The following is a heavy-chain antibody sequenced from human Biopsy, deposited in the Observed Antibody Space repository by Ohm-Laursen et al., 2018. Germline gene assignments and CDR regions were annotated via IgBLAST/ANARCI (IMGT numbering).Heavy chain of an antibody. V-gene: IGHV4-61*01. D-gene: IGHD6-19*01. CDR1: GGSVSSSNYY. Sequence: GTLSLTCSVSGGSVSSSNYYWTWIRQPPGQGLEYIGYIYDSGSTANYNPSLESRVTMSVDMPKNQFSLKLSSVTAADTAIYYCARGMRSSGWPYFDSWGQGTLVTVSS. CDR2: IYDSGSTA. CDR3: ARGMRSSGWPYFDS. J-gene: IGHJ4*02.